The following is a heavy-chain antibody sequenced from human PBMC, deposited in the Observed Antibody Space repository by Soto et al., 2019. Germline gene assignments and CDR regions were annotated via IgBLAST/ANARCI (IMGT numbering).Heavy chain of an antibody. D-gene: IGHD3-9*01. CDR3: ARGRYDILTGYYKGSDYYYGMDV. V-gene: IGHV1-46*01. J-gene: IGHJ6*02. CDR2: INPSGGST. CDR1: GYTFTSYY. Sequence: QVQLVQSGAEVKKPGASVKVSCKASGYTFTSYYMHWVRQAPGQGLEWMGIINPSGGSTSYAQKFQGRVTMTRDTSTSTVYMELSSLRSEDTAVYYCARGRYDILTGYYKGSDYYYGMDVWGQGTTVTVSS.